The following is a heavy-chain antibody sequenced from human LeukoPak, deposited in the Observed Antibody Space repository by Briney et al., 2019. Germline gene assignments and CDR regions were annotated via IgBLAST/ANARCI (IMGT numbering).Heavy chain of an antibody. Sequence: GGSLRLSCAASGFTFSSYAMSWVRQAPGKGLEWVSAISGSGGTTYYADSVKGRFSISRDNSKNTLYLQMDSLRGEDTAVYYCTKDFRIGYSAHFDYWGQGALVTVSS. J-gene: IGHJ4*02. CDR2: ISGSGGTT. V-gene: IGHV3-23*01. CDR1: GFTFSSYA. D-gene: IGHD2-21*01. CDR3: TKDFRIGYSAHFDY.